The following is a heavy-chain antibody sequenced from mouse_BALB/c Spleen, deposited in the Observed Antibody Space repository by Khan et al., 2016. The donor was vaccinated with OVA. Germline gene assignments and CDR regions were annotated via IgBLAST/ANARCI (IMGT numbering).Heavy chain of an antibody. CDR3: TRGGYSSFAY. D-gene: IGHD1-3*01. J-gene: IGHJ3*01. Sequence: VQLQQSGTVLARPGASVKMSCKASGYSFTSYLIHWVKQRPGQGLEWIGDIYPGNSDTSYNQKFKDKAKLNAGTSASTAYLEVSNLTNEDSAVYYCTRGGYSSFAYWGQGTLVTVSA. CDR2: IYPGNSDT. CDR1: GYSFTSYL. V-gene: IGHV1-5*01.